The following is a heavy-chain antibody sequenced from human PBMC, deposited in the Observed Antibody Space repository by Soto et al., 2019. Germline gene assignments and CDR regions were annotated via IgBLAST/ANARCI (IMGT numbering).Heavy chain of an antibody. D-gene: IGHD5-18*01. CDR1: GYTFTSYY. V-gene: IGHV1-46*01. Sequence: ASVKVSCKASGYTFTSYYMHWVRQAPGQGLEWMGIINPSGGSTSYAQKFQRRVTMTRDTSTSTVYMELSSLRSEDTAVYYCARDHREYIYGYLRFYYGMDVWGQGTTVTVSS. CDR3: ARDHREYIYGYLRFYYGMDV. J-gene: IGHJ6*02. CDR2: INPSGGST.